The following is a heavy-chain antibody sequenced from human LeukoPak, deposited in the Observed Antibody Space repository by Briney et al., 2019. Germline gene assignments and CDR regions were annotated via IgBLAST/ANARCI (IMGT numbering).Heavy chain of an antibody. CDR1: GYTFTSYY. CDR2: INPSGGST. D-gene: IGHD2-15*01. CDR3: ARDPQPRYCSGGSCSGRGDYGMDV. V-gene: IGHV1-46*01. Sequence: ASVKVPCKASGYTFTSYYMHWVRQAPGQGLEWMGIINPSGGSTSYAQKFQGRVTMTRDTSTSTVYMELSSLRSEDTAVYYCARDPQPRYCSGGSCSGRGDYGMDVWGQGTTVTVSS. J-gene: IGHJ6*02.